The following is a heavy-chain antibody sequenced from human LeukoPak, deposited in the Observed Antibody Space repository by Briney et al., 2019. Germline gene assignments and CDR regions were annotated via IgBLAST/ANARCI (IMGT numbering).Heavy chain of an antibody. J-gene: IGHJ5*02. CDR1: GFTFSNYW. Sequence: TGGSLRLSCAASGFTFSNYWMHWVRQAPGKGLEWVAVISYDGSNKYYADSVKGRFTISRDNSKNTLYLQMNSLRAEDTAVYYCAKDPYRAAAGIEYNWFDPWGQGTLVTVSS. CDR2: ISYDGSNK. CDR3: AKDPYRAAAGIEYNWFDP. D-gene: IGHD6-13*01. V-gene: IGHV3-30*18.